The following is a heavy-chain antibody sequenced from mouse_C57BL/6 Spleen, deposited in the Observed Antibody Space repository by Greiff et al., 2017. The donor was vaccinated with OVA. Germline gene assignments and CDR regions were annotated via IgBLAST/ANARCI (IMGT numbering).Heavy chain of an antibody. D-gene: IGHD4-1*01. J-gene: IGHJ2*01. CDR2: INPGSGGT. V-gene: IGHV1-54*01. Sequence: QVQLQQSGAELVRPGTSVKVSCKASGYAFTNYLIEWVKQRPGQGLEWIGVINPGSGGTNYNEKFKGKATLTADKSSSTAYMQLSSLTSEDSAVYFCARAGLGLGYWGQGTTLTVSS. CDR1: GYAFTNYL. CDR3: ARAGLGLGY.